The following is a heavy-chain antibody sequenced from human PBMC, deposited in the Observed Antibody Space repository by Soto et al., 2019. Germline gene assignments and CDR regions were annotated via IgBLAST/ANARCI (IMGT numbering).Heavy chain of an antibody. Sequence: SETLSLTCTVSGGSISSSSYYWGWIRQPPGKGLEWIGSIYYSGSTYYNPSLKSRVTISVDTSKNQFSLKLSSVTAADTAVYYCARQNKTIFGVVITYYYYYYMDVWGKGTTVTVSS. D-gene: IGHD3-3*01. J-gene: IGHJ6*03. CDR1: GGSISSSSYY. CDR2: IYYSGST. V-gene: IGHV4-39*01. CDR3: ARQNKTIFGVVITYYYYYYMDV.